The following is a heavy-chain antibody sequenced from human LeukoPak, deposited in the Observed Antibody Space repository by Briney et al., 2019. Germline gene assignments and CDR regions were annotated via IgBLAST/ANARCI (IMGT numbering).Heavy chain of an antibody. CDR2: ISGSGHIT. V-gene: IGHV3-23*01. D-gene: IGHD3-9*01. CDR1: GFTFSSYA. J-gene: IGHJ4*02. CDR3: AKDYYDVLTGSPVH. Sequence: GGSLRLSCAASGFTFSSYAMSWVRQAPGKGLEWVSAISGSGHITYYADSVKGRFTISRDNSKNTLYLQMNSLRAEDTAVYYCAKDYYDVLTGSPVHWGQGTLVTVSS.